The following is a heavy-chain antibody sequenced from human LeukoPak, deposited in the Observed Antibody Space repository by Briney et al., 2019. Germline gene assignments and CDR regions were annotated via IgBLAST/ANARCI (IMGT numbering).Heavy chain of an antibody. CDR3: ARDKVGTSGTYYYYYGLDV. CDR1: AFTFSNYW. D-gene: IGHD1-14*01. J-gene: IGHJ6*02. CDR2: IKQDGSEK. Sequence: PGGSLRLSCAASAFTFSNYWVNWVRQAPGKGLEWVANIKQDGSEKYYVDSVKGRFTISRDNAKNSLYLQMNSLRAEDTAVYYCARDKVGTSGTYYYYYGLDVWGQGTTVTVSS. V-gene: IGHV3-7*01.